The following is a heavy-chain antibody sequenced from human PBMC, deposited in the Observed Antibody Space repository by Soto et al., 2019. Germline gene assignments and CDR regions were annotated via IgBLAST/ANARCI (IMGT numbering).Heavy chain of an antibody. Sequence: GGSLRLSCTASGFTFGDYAMSWVRQAPGKGLEWVGFIGSKAYGGTTEYAASVKGRFTISRDDSKSIAYLQMNSLKTEDTAVYYCTRDLIYDFWSGYLGAYYYYGMDVWGQGTTVTVSS. CDR1: GFTFGDYA. V-gene: IGHV3-49*04. D-gene: IGHD3-3*01. CDR3: TRDLIYDFWSGYLGAYYYYGMDV. J-gene: IGHJ6*02. CDR2: IGSKAYGGTT.